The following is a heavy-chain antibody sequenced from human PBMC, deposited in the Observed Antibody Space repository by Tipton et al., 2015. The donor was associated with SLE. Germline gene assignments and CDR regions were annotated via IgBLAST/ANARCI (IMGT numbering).Heavy chain of an antibody. Sequence: GSLRLSCAASGFTFSSYAMSWVRQAPGKGLEWVSAISGSGGSTYYADSVKGRFTISRDNSKNTLYLQMNSLRAGDTAVYYCAKARITMVRGVIMHDYGMDVWGQGTTVTVSS. D-gene: IGHD3-10*01. CDR1: GFTFSSYA. V-gene: IGHV3-23*01. CDR3: AKARITMVRGVIMHDYGMDV. J-gene: IGHJ6*02. CDR2: ISGSGGST.